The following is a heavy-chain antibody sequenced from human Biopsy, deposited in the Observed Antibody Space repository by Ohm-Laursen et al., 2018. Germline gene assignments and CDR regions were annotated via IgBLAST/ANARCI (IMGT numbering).Heavy chain of an antibody. Sequence: SVKVSCKASGHSFSTYDVNWVRQARGQGLEWKGWMIPSSGKTGYAQRFQGRVTLTMNTSISTAYMELSGLRSEDTAVYFCARGYSRRVSIFEASIYWFDTWGQGTLVTVSS. J-gene: IGHJ5*02. D-gene: IGHD6-6*01. CDR1: GHSFSTYD. CDR3: ARGYSRRVSIFEASIYWFDT. CDR2: MIPSSGKT. V-gene: IGHV1-8*01.